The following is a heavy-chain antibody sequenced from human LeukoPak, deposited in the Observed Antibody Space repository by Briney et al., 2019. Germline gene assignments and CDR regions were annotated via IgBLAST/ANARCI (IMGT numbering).Heavy chain of an antibody. J-gene: IGHJ4*02. CDR2: IASDGSST. CDR1: GFTFSSYW. Sequence: GGSLRLSCAASGFTFSSYWMNWVRQAPGKGLVWVSRIASDGSSTTYADSVKGRFSISRDNAKNMLYLQMNSLRVEDTAVCYCARGRPHGNDYWGQGTLVTVSS. V-gene: IGHV3-74*01. CDR3: ARGRPHGNDY. D-gene: IGHD4-23*01.